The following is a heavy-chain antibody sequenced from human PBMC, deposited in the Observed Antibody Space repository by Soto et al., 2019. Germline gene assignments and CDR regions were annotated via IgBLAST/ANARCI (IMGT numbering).Heavy chain of an antibody. D-gene: IGHD6-19*01. Sequence: QVQLQESGPGLVKPSQTLSLTCTVSGGSISSGGYYWSWIRQHPGKGLEWIGYISYSGSSYHNPSLKSRVTISVDTSNNQFSLKLRSVTAADTAVYYCARCKEWLPPGWFDSWGQGTLVTVSS. CDR1: GGSISSGGYY. J-gene: IGHJ5*01. CDR2: ISYSGSS. CDR3: ARCKEWLPPGWFDS. V-gene: IGHV4-31*03.